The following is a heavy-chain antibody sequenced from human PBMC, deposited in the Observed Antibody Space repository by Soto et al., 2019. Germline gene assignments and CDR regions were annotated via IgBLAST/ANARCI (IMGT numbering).Heavy chain of an antibody. V-gene: IGHV1-2*04. D-gene: IGHD1-7*01. CDR1: GYTFTGYY. Sequence: ASVKVSCKASGYTFTGYYMHWVRQAPGQGLEWMGWINPNSGGTNYAQKFQGWVTMTRDTSISTAYMELSRLRSDDTAVYYCARDLAELPYYYMDVWGKGTTVTVSS. J-gene: IGHJ6*03. CDR3: ARDLAELPYYYMDV. CDR2: INPNSGGT.